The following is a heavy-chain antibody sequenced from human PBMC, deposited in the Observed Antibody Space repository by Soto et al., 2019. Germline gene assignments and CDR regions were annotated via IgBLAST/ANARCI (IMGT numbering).Heavy chain of an antibody. CDR3: ARVGVVAAPPDDYYYYMDV. J-gene: IGHJ6*03. CDR1: GFTFSSYW. CDR2: IKQDGSAK. Sequence: GGSLRLSCAASGFTFSSYWMTWVRQAPGTGLEWVANIKQDGSAKYSVDSVKGRFTISRDNAKNSLYLQMNSLRAEDTAVYYCARVGVVAAPPDDYYYYMDVWGKGTTVTVSS. D-gene: IGHD2-15*01. V-gene: IGHV3-7*04.